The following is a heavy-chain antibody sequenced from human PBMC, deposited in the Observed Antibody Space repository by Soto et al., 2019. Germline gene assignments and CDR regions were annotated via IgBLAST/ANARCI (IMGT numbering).Heavy chain of an antibody. CDR1: GGSISSYY. J-gene: IGHJ4*02. Sequence: SETLSLTCTVSGGSISSYYWSWIRQPPGKGLEWIGFIYYTGSTNYNPSLKCRVTISLDTSKNQFSLKLGSVTAADRPVYYCARASSTWLQFAYWGQGTLVTVSS. CDR3: ARASSTWLQFAY. V-gene: IGHV4-59*01. CDR2: IYYTGST. D-gene: IGHD6-13*01.